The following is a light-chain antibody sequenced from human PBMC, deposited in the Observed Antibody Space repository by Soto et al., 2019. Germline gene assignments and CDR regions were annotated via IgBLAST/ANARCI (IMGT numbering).Light chain of an antibody. V-gene: IGKV3-11*01. Sequence: EIVLTQSPATLSLSPGERATLSCRASQSVSSYLAWYQQKPGQAPRLLIYDASNRATGIPARFSGSGSGTDFTLTISNLEPEDFAVYYCQQRSNWLFTFGPGTKVDSK. J-gene: IGKJ3*01. CDR3: QQRSNWLFT. CDR2: DAS. CDR1: QSVSSY.